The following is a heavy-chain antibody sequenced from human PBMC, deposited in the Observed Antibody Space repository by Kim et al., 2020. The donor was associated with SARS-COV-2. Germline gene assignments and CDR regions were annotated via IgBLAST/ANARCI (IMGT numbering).Heavy chain of an antibody. CDR2: IYYSGST. D-gene: IGHD6-6*01. CDR3: AREEARPGYSGFDY. CDR1: GGSISSGDYY. J-gene: IGHJ4*02. Sequence: SETLSLTCTVSGGSISSGDYYWSWIRQPPGKGLEWIGYIYYSGSTYYNPSLKSRVTISVDTSKNQFSLKLSSVTAADTAVYYCAREEARPGYSGFDYWGQGTLVTVSS. V-gene: IGHV4-30-4*01.